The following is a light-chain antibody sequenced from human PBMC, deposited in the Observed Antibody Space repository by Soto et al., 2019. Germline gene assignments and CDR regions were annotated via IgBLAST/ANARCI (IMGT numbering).Light chain of an antibody. J-gene: IGKJ2*01. V-gene: IGKV3-15*01. CDR1: QSLRSS. CDR2: VAS. CDR3: QLYNNWPDMYT. Sequence: EIVMTQSPATLYVSPGERATLSCRASQSLRSSIAWYQQKPGQAPRLLIYVASTRATGIPARFSGSGSGTEFPLTIISLQSEDFADYYCQLYNNWPDMYTFGQGTKLEIK.